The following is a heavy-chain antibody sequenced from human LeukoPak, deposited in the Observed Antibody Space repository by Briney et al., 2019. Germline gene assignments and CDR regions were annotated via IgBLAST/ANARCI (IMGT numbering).Heavy chain of an antibody. J-gene: IGHJ4*02. CDR3: ARGSDLGSYNELEY. V-gene: IGHV3-23*01. Sequence: PGGSLRLSCAASGFTFSSYSMNWVRQAPGKGLEWVSGNTGSVGYYANSVKGRFTISRDNSKNTLYLQMNSLGAEDTATYYCARGSDLGSYNELEYWGQGTLVTVSS. CDR1: GFTFSSYS. CDR2: NTGSVG. D-gene: IGHD3-10*01.